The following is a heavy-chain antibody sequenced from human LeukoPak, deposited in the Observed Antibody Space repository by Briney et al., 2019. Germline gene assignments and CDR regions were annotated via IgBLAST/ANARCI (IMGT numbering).Heavy chain of an antibody. D-gene: IGHD6-19*01. J-gene: IGHJ1*01. Sequence: TGGSLRLSCAASGFTFSSYSMHWVRRAPGKGLVWVSRINSDGSSTSYADSVKGRFPISRDNAKNTLYLQMNSLRAEHTAVYYCARVPHNGWFGSPEYFQHWRQGPLVTVSS. CDR3: ARVPHNGWFGSPEYFQH. CDR1: GFTFSSYS. CDR2: INSDGSST. V-gene: IGHV3-74*01.